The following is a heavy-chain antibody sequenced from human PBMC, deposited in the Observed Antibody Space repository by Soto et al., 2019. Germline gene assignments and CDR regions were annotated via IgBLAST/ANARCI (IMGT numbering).Heavy chain of an antibody. CDR2: IYYSGST. V-gene: IGHV4-61*01. CDR1: GGSVSSGIYY. CDR3: ARMVITMVRRGNYFDY. D-gene: IGHD3-10*01. Sequence: SETLSLTCTVSGGSVSSGIYYWSWIRQPPGKGLEWIGYIYYSGSTNYNPSLKSRVTISVDTSKNQFSLKLSSVTAADTAVYYCARMVITMVRRGNYFDYWGQGTLVTVSS. J-gene: IGHJ4*02.